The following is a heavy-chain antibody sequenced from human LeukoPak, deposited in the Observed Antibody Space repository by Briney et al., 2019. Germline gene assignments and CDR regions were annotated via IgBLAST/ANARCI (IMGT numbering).Heavy chain of an antibody. CDR2: INHSGST. V-gene: IGHV4-34*01. CDR3: ARRAGLLWFGELFADYYMDV. Sequence: PSETLSLTCAVYGGSFSGYYWSWIRQPPGKGLEWIGEINHSGSTNYNPSLKSRVTISVDTSKNQFSLKLSSVTAADTAVYYCARRAGLLWFGELFADYYMDVWGKGTTVTISS. CDR1: GGSFSGYY. J-gene: IGHJ6*03. D-gene: IGHD3-10*01.